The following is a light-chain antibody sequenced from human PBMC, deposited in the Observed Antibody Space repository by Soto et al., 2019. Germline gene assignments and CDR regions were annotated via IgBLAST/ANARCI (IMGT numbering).Light chain of an antibody. CDR1: QSISTW. CDR2: GAS. CDR3: QQSKSFPRT. V-gene: IGKV1D-12*01. J-gene: IGKJ4*01. Sequence: DIQMTQSPSYVSASVGDRVTITCRASQSISTWLAWYQQRPGEAPKLLIYGASSLQSWVPSRFSGSGSGTDFTLSISSLNPEDSPTYYCQQSKSFPRTFGGGTKVEI.